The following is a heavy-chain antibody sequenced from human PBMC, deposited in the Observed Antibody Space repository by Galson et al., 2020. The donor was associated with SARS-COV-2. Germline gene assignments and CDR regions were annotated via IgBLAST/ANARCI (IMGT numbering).Heavy chain of an antibody. V-gene: IGHV3-23*01. CDR2: LTGSGGNT. Sequence: GESLKISCAASGFTFSSYAMSWVRQAPGKGLEWVSVLTGSGGNTNYADSVKGRCTISRDNSKNTLYSQMNSLRAEDTAVYYCAKRIVGAFDYWGQGTLVTVSS. CDR3: AKRIVGAFDY. CDR1: GFTFSSYA. D-gene: IGHD1-26*01. J-gene: IGHJ4*02.